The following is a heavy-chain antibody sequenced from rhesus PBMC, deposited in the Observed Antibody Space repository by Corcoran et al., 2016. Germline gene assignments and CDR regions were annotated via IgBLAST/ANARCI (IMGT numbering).Heavy chain of an antibody. CDR1: GGSISGGYD. CDR2: IYGSSAST. J-gene: IGHJ6*01. D-gene: IGHD6-25*01. CDR3: GSGSWNGVLDS. V-gene: IGHV4-76*01. Sequence: QVQLQESGPGVVKPSETLSLTCAVSGGSISGGYDWSWIRQPPGKGLEWIGYIYGSSASTNYNPSLKNRVTISKDASKNEFSLKLSAVTAADTAVYYCGSGSWNGVLDSWGQGVVVTVSS.